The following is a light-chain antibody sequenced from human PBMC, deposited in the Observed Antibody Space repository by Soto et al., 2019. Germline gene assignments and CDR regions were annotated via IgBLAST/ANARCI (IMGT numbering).Light chain of an antibody. Sequence: EIVLTQSPGTLSLSPGERATLSCRAGQSISTSYLAWYQQKPGQAPRLLICGVTNRASDIPDRFSGAGSGTDFTPTISRLESEDFGVYYCQQYAYSPRTFGQGTKVDIK. CDR3: QQYAYSPRT. CDR2: GVT. V-gene: IGKV3-20*01. J-gene: IGKJ1*01. CDR1: QSISTSY.